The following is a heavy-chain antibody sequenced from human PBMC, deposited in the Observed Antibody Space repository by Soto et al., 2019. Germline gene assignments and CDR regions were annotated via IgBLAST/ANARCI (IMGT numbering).Heavy chain of an antibody. CDR2: IYHSGST. J-gene: IGHJ4*02. D-gene: IGHD1-26*01. Sequence: QLQLQESGSGLVKPSQTLSLTCAVSGGSISSGGYSWSWIRQPPGKGLEWIGYIYHSGSTYYNPSLKRRVTISVDRSQNQFSLKLSSVTAADTAVYYCARAMGYSGSDHFDYWGQGTLVTVSS. V-gene: IGHV4-30-2*01. CDR1: GGSISSGGYS. CDR3: ARAMGYSGSDHFDY.